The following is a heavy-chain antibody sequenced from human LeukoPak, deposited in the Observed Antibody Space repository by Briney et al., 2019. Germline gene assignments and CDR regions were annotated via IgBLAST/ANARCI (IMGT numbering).Heavy chain of an antibody. D-gene: IGHD3-22*01. CDR2: IYHSGST. J-gene: IGHJ3*02. Sequence: SETLSLTCTVPGYSISSGYYWGWIGQPPGRGLEWMGSIYHSGSTYYNPSLKSRVTISVDTSKNQFSLKLSSVTAADTAVYYCARTLDYYDSSGRADAFDIWGQGTMVTVSS. V-gene: IGHV4-38-2*02. CDR3: ARTLDYYDSSGRADAFDI. CDR1: GYSISSGYY.